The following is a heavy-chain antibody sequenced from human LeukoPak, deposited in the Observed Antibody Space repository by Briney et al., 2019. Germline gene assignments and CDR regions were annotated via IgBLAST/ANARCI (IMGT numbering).Heavy chain of an antibody. V-gene: IGHV3-33*03. Sequence: GGSLRLSCAASGFTFSSYGMHWVRQAPGKGLEWVAVIWYDGSNKYYVDSVKGRFTISRDNAKNSLYLQMNSLRAEDTAVYYCARYSGDYEADYWGQGTLVTVSS. CDR2: IWYDGSNK. CDR1: GFTFSSYG. CDR3: ARYSGDYEADY. D-gene: IGHD4-17*01. J-gene: IGHJ4*02.